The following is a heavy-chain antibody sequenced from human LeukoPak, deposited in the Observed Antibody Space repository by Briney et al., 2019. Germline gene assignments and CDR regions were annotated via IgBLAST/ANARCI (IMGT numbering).Heavy chain of an antibody. V-gene: IGHV3-30*02. CDR3: ARADWVEYGSGFFFDY. Sequence: PGGSLRLSCAASGFTFNNYGMHWVRQAPGKGLEWVAFIRYDGSNKYYADSVKGRFTISRDNAKNTLYLQMNSLRAEDTAVYYCARADWVEYGSGFFFDYWGQGTLVTVSS. CDR1: GFTFNNYG. J-gene: IGHJ4*02. D-gene: IGHD3-10*01. CDR2: IRYDGSNK.